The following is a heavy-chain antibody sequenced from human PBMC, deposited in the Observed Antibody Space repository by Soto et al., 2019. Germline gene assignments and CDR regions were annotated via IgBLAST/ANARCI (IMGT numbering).Heavy chain of an antibody. CDR3: ARAGYWNDVTYDYYYSGMDV. CDR1: GYTFTSYG. J-gene: IGHJ6*02. V-gene: IGHV1-18*01. CDR2: ISAYNGNT. Sequence: ASVKVSCKASGYTFTSYGISWVRQAPGQGLEWMGWISAYNGNTNYAQKLQGRVTMTTDTSTSTAYMELRSPRSDDTAVYYCARAGYWNDVTYDYYYSGMDVWGQGTRVPVSS. D-gene: IGHD1-1*01.